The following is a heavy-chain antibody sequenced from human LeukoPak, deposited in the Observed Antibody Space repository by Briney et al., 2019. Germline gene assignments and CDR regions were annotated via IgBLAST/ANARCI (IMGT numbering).Heavy chain of an antibody. D-gene: IGHD6-13*01. J-gene: IGHJ3*02. CDR2: FSAYNGNT. CDR1: GYTFTSYG. Sequence: ASVKVSCKASGYTFTSYGISWVRQAPGQGLEWMGWFSAYNGNTNYAQKLQGRVTMATDTSTSTAYMELRSLRSDDTAVYYCARVELPYSSSWYGAFDIWGQGTMVTVSS. V-gene: IGHV1-18*01. CDR3: ARVELPYSSSWYGAFDI.